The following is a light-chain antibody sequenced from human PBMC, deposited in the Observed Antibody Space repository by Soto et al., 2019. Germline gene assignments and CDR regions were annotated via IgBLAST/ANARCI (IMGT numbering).Light chain of an antibody. Sequence: EIVLRQSPGTLSLSQGERATLSCRASQSVSSSYLAWYQHKPGQAPRLLIYYTSNRATGIPARFSGSGSGTEFTLTISSLQPDDFATYYCQQYDTYSTFGQGTKVDIK. V-gene: IGKV3-20*01. J-gene: IGKJ1*01. CDR1: QSVSSSY. CDR3: QQYDTYST. CDR2: YTS.